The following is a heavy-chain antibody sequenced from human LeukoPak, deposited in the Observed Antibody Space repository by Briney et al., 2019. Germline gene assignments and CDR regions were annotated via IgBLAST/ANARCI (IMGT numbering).Heavy chain of an antibody. V-gene: IGHV3-43*02. CDR1: GFTFDRFA. Sequence: GGSLRLSCAASGFTFDRFAMHWVRQAPGKGLEWVSLISGDGFTTYYVDSVKGRFTMSRDNSKNSLYLQMKSLRTEDTALYYCGRDHVYGGADYWGQGTLVTVSS. CDR2: ISGDGFTT. J-gene: IGHJ4*02. CDR3: GRDHVYGGADY. D-gene: IGHD4-23*01.